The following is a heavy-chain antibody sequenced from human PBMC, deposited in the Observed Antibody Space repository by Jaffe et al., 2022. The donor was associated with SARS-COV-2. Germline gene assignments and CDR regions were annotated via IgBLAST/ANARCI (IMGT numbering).Heavy chain of an antibody. D-gene: IGHD5-12*01. Sequence: QVQLVQSGAEVKKPGSSVKVSCKASGGTFSSYTISWVRQAPGQGLEWMGRIIPILGIANYAQKFQGRVTITADKSTSTAYMELSSLRSEDTAVYYCAPTSGRDGYNSIGSDYWGQGTLVTVSS. CDR2: IIPILGIA. CDR3: APTSGRDGYNSIGSDY. V-gene: IGHV1-69*02. J-gene: IGHJ4*02. CDR1: GGTFSSYT.